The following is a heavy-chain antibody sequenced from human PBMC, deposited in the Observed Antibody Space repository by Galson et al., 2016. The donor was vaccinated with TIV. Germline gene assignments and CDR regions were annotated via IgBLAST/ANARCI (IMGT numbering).Heavy chain of an antibody. Sequence: SLRLSCAASGFTFDDYAMHWVRQAPGKGLEWVSSTNWKGNSVDYADSVWGRFTISRDNAKNSLFLHMNSLRHEDTALYYCTKDSCSDASMDYYYSSGMEVWGQGTAVNVSS. V-gene: IGHV3-9*01. CDR1: GFTFDDYA. CDR3: TKDSCSDASMDYYYSSGMEV. D-gene: IGHD5-18*01. CDR2: TNWKGNSV. J-gene: IGHJ6*02.